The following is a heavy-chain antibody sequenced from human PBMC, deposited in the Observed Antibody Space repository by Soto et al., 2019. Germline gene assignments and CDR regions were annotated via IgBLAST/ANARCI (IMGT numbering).Heavy chain of an antibody. V-gene: IGHV3-33*01. CDR2: IWYDGSNK. CDR3: ARGRATYYDFWSGYYRGGYFDY. Sequence: QVQLVESGGGVVQPGRSLRLSCAASGFTFSSYGMHWVRQAPGKGLEWVAVIWYDGSNKYYADSVKGRFTISRDNSKNTLYLQMNSLRAEDTAVYYCARGRATYYDFWSGYYRGGYFDYWGQGTLVTVSS. J-gene: IGHJ4*02. CDR1: GFTFSSYG. D-gene: IGHD3-3*01.